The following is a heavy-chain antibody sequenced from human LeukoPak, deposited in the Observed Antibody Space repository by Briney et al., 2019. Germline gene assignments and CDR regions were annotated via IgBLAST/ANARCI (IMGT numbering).Heavy chain of an antibody. J-gene: IGHJ4*02. CDR1: GITLSRFA. V-gene: IGHV3-23*01. CDR3: ARTPGYSYGTGYFDY. D-gene: IGHD5-18*01. Sequence: GSLRLSCAASGITLSRFATQRVRQAPGKGLGWVPGNCGSGGSTYYAASVKGRFTISRDNSKNTLYLQMNSLRAEDTAVYYCARTPGYSYGTGYFDYWGQGTLVTVYS. CDR2: NCGSGGST.